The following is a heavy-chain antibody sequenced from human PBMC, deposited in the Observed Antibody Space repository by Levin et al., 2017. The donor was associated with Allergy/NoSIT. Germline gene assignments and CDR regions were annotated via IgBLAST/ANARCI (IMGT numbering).Heavy chain of an antibody. J-gene: IGHJ4*02. CDR3: TTTSGYGYDFDY. Sequence: PGGSLRLSCAASGFTFTNAWMNWVRQTPGKGLEWVGRIKRQSDGGTTDYAAPVKGRFTISRDDSRNTLYLLMNNLRTEDTGVFYCTTTSGYGYDFDYWGQGTPVTVSS. CDR1: GFTFTNAW. D-gene: IGHD5-12*01. CDR2: IKRQSDGGTT. V-gene: IGHV3-15*01.